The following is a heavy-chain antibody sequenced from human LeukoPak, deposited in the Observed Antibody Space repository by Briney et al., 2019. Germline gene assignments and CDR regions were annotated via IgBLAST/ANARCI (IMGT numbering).Heavy chain of an antibody. V-gene: IGHV1-8*01. CDR3: ATSRDSSGYYGDY. Sequence: ASLKVSCKASRYTFTSYDINWVRQATGQGLEWMGWMRPNSGNTGYAQKFQGRVTMTRNTSISTAYMELSSLRSEDTAVYYCATSRDSSGYYGDYWGQGTLVTVSS. J-gene: IGHJ4*02. D-gene: IGHD3-22*01. CDR1: RYTFTSYD. CDR2: MRPNSGNT.